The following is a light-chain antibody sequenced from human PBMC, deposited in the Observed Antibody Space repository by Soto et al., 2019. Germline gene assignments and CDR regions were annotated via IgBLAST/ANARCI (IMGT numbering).Light chain of an antibody. CDR3: SSYAGSDNLV. V-gene: IGLV2-8*01. J-gene: IGLJ2*01. CDR1: SSDGGAYFY. Sequence: QSALTQPPSASGSPGQSVAISCTGTSSDGGAYFYVSWYQQHPGKAPKLLIYEVTKRPSGVPDRFSGSKSGNTASLTVSGLQAEDEADYYCSSYAGSDNLVFGGGTKLTVL. CDR2: EVT.